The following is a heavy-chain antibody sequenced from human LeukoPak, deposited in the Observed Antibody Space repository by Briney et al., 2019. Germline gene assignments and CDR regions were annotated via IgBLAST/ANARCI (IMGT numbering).Heavy chain of an antibody. J-gene: IGHJ5*02. D-gene: IGHD6-19*01. CDR3: ARVAGWHWFDP. Sequence: PGGSLRLSCAASGFTFITYSMNWVRQAPGRGLEWVSSIRPSGDNTYYGDSVKGRFTISRDNSKNTVYLQMNNMRVDDTAIYYCARVAGWHWFDPWGQGTLVTVSS. V-gene: IGHV3-23*01. CDR1: GFTFITYS. CDR2: IRPSGDNT.